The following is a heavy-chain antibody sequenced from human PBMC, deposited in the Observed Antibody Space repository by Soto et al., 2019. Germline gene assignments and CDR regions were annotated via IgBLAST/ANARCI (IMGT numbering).Heavy chain of an antibody. CDR1: GFTFSSYS. J-gene: IGHJ4*02. Sequence: PGGSLRLSCAASGFTFSSYSMNWVRQAPGKGLEWVSYISSSSSTIYYADSVKGRFTISRDNAKNSLYLQMNSLRAEDTAVYYCARSIDLRALDYWGQGTLVTVSS. CDR3: ARSIDLRALDY. CDR2: ISSSSSTI. V-gene: IGHV3-48*01.